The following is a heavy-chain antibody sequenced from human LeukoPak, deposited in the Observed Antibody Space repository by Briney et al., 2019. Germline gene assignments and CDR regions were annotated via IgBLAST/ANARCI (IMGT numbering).Heavy chain of an antibody. CDR1: GFTFSSYW. V-gene: IGHV3-23*01. Sequence: GGSLRLSCAASGFTFSSYWMSWVRQAPGKGLEWVSAISGSGGSTYYADSVKGRFTISRDNSKNTLYLQMNSLRAEDTAVYYCAKDPLAGMVRGVIILGYMDVWGKGTTVTISS. CDR3: AKDPLAGMVRGVIILGYMDV. J-gene: IGHJ6*03. D-gene: IGHD3-10*01. CDR2: ISGSGGST.